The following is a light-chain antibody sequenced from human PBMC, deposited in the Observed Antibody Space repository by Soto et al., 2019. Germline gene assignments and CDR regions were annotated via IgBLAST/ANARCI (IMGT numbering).Light chain of an antibody. J-gene: IGKJ4*01. V-gene: IGKV1-12*01. Sequence: DIQMTPPPSSVYASLGARVTITCRASQGISSWLASYQQKPGKAPNLLIYTASSLQSGVPSRFSGSGSGTDFTLTISSLQPEDFATYYCQQANSFPLTFGGGTKVEIK. CDR2: TAS. CDR3: QQANSFPLT. CDR1: QGISSW.